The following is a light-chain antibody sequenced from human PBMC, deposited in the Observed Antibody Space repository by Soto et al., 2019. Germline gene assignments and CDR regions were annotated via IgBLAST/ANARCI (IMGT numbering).Light chain of an antibody. CDR1: QSVSSSY. CDR3: QQYNNWPRT. Sequence: EIVLPPSPGTLSLSPGGRASLSFRASQSVSSSYLAWYQQKPGQAPRLLIYGASARATGIPARFSGSGSGTEFTLTISSLQSEDFAVYYCQQYNNWPRTFGQGTKVDIK. V-gene: IGKV3-15*01. CDR2: GAS. J-gene: IGKJ1*01.